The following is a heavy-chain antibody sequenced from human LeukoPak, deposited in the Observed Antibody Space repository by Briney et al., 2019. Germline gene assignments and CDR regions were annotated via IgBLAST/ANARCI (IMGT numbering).Heavy chain of an antibody. CDR2: IYTSGST. CDR1: GGSISSYY. Sequence: SETLSLTCTVSGGSISSYYWSWIRQPPGKGLEWIGRIYTSGSTNYNPSLKSRVTMSVDTSKNQFSLKLSSVTAADTAVYYCAKSSPVMGLDAFDIWGQGTMVTVSS. D-gene: IGHD3-16*01. CDR3: AKSSPVMGLDAFDI. V-gene: IGHV4-4*07. J-gene: IGHJ3*02.